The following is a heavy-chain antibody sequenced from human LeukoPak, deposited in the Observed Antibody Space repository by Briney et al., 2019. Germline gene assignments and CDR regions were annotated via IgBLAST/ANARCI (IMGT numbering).Heavy chain of an antibody. CDR1: GGSIGTTYY. J-gene: IGHJ4*02. CDR2: IYYNENI. V-gene: IGHV4-39*01. CDR3: ARHASLPEVGFDC. Sequence: SETLSLTCTVSGGSIGTTYYRGWVRQPPGKGLEYIASIYYNENIYFNPSLYSRVTISVDTSKNQFSLKLRSVTAADTAVYYCARHASLPEVGFDCWGRGTLVTVSS. D-gene: IGHD2-2*01.